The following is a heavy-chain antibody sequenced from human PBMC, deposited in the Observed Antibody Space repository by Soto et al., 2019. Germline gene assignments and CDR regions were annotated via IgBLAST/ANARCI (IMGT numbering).Heavy chain of an antibody. CDR1: GFTFSSYA. CDR3: AKDVNWNYWFDY. CDR2: ISGGGGST. D-gene: IGHD1-7*01. J-gene: IGHJ4*02. V-gene: IGHV3-23*01. Sequence: GGSLRLSCAASGFTFSSYAMSCVRQAPGKGLEWVSGISGGGGSTYYADSVKGRFTISRDNSKNTLYLQMNSLRAEDTAVYYCAKDVNWNYWFDYWGQGTLVTVSS.